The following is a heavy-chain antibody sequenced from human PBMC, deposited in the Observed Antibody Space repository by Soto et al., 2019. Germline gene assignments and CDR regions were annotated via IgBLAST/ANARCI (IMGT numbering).Heavy chain of an antibody. Sequence: QVQLQESGPGLVKPSETLSLTCTVSDGSITRGGYYWSWIRQHPGKGLEWIGYIYNSGTTYYNPSLKSRVTISVDTSKNQFSLKLTSETAADTAVYYCARDPAPWGQGTLVTVSS. CDR1: DGSITRGGYY. J-gene: IGHJ5*02. CDR2: IYNSGTT. V-gene: IGHV4-31*03. CDR3: ARDPAP.